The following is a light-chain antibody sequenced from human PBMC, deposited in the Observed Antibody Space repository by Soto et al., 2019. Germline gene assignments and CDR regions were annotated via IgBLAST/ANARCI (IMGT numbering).Light chain of an antibody. CDR3: QQSYDTVAIT. Sequence: DIRMTQSPSSLSASVGDRVTITCRASQRISTYLNWYQQKPGQAPKLLIYVASLLQSGVPSRFSGSGSGTDFTLTISGLQPEDFATYYCQQSYDTVAITVGQGTRLEIK. V-gene: IGKV1-39*01. CDR1: QRISTY. CDR2: VAS. J-gene: IGKJ5*01.